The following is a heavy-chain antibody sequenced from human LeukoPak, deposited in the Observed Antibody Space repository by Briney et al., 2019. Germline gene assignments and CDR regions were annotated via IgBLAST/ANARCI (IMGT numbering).Heavy chain of an antibody. CDR3: ARLTGTYYYYMDV. CDR2: AHYSGST. CDR1: GGFISSSCCS. V-gene: IGHV4-39*07. Sequence: SETLSLTCTVSGGFISSSCCSWGWIRQPPGKGLEWIGSAHYSGSTYYNPSLKSRVTISVDTSKNQFSLKLSSVTAADTAVYYCARLTGTYYYYMDVWGKGTTVTVSS. J-gene: IGHJ6*03. D-gene: IGHD1-7*01.